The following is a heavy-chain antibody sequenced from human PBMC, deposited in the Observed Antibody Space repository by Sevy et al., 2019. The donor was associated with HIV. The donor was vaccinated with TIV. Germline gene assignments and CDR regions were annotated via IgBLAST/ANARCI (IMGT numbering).Heavy chain of an antibody. Sequence: GGSLRLSCAASGFTFSSYAMHWVRQAPGKGLEWVAVISYDGSNKYYADSVKGRFTNSRDNSKNTLYLQMNSLRAEDTAVYDRARAVGYNWNDEPYYYGMDVWGQGTTVTVSS. D-gene: IGHD1-20*01. J-gene: IGHJ6*02. CDR3: ARAVGYNWNDEPYYYGMDV. CDR2: ISYDGSNK. CDR1: GFTFSSYA. V-gene: IGHV3-30-3*01.